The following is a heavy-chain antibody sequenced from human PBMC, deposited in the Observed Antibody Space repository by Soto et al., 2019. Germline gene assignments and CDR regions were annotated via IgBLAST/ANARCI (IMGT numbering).Heavy chain of an antibody. J-gene: IGHJ5*02. CDR2: ISATGGST. Sequence: PGGSLRLSCAASGFTFSSYTMSWVRQAPGKGLEWVSGISATGGSTYNADSVKGRFSFSRNNSKNTLYLQMNSLRVEDTAIYYCARGCIRDFGGYCPVDTWGQGTLVTVSS. D-gene: IGHD2-21*02. CDR1: GFTFSSYT. CDR3: ARGCIRDFGGYCPVDT. V-gene: IGHV3-23*01.